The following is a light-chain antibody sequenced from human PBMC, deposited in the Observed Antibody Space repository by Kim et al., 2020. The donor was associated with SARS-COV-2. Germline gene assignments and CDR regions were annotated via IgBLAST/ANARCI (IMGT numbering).Light chain of an antibody. Sequence: SYELTQPPSVSMSPGQTARITCSGDALPKQYVYWYQQKPGQAPVVVIYKDTERPSGIPERFSGSTSGTTVTLTISGVQAEDEADYYCQSADSSGTYYAFGTGTKGTVL. V-gene: IGLV3-25*03. CDR2: KDT. J-gene: IGLJ1*01. CDR1: ALPKQY. CDR3: QSADSSGTYYA.